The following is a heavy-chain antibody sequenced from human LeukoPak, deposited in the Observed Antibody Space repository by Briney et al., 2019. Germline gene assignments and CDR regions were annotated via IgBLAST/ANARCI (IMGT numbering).Heavy chain of an antibody. V-gene: IGHV5-51*01. CDR1: GYSFTSYW. CDR3: ARQAYYYDSSGYYSDY. J-gene: IGHJ4*02. CDR2: IYPGDSDT. D-gene: IGHD3-22*01. Sequence: GESLKISCKGSGYSFTSYWIGWVRQMPGKGLEWMGIIYPGDSDTRYSPPFQGQVTISADKSISTAYLQWSSLKASDTAMYYCARQAYYYDSSGYYSDYWGQGTLVTVSS.